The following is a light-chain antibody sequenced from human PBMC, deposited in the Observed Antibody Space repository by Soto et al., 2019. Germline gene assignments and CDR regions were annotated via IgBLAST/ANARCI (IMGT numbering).Light chain of an antibody. CDR2: GAS. J-gene: IGKJ4*01. V-gene: IGKV3-11*01. Sequence: EIVLTHSPATLSLSPRERATLSCRASQSVSSYLAWYQQKPGQAPRLLIYGASSRATGIPDRFSGSGSRTDFTLTISSLEPEDFAVYYCQHRSNWPLTFGGGTKVDIK. CDR3: QHRSNWPLT. CDR1: QSVSSY.